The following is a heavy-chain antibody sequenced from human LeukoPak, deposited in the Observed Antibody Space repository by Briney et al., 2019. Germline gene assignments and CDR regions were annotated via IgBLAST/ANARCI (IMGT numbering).Heavy chain of an antibody. CDR1: GVSVSTRHYY. CDR2: ISYTGST. V-gene: IGHV4-61*01. J-gene: IGHJ2*01. Sequence: SETLSLTCTVSGVSVSTRHYYWSWVRQPPGEGLECIGYISYTGSTNYNPSLKSRVTISLDTSKNQFSLKLNSVTAADTAVYYCARGWQQGPRYFDLWGRGTLVTVSS. D-gene: IGHD4-23*01. CDR3: ARGWQQGPRYFDL.